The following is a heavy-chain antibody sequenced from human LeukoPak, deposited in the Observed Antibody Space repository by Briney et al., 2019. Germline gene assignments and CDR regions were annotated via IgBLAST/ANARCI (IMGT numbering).Heavy chain of an antibody. CDR1: GYAFTIYG. CDR3: GRVGTGSYYLDS. CDR2: INPDHGNT. V-gene: IGHV1-18*01. D-gene: IGHD1-26*01. Sequence: ASVKVSCKASGYAFTIYGLDWVREAPGQGLEWMGWINPDHGNTHYAQNFQGRVTMTTEASTNTAYMDLRSLRSDDTALYYCGRVGTGSYYLDSWGQGTLVTVSS. J-gene: IGHJ4*02.